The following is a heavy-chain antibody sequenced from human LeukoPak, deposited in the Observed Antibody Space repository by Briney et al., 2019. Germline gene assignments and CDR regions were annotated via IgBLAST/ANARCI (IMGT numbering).Heavy chain of an antibody. J-gene: IGHJ4*02. D-gene: IGHD6-19*01. Sequence: SETLSLTCTVSGGSISNSIYHWGWIRQPPGKGLEWIGSIYYRGNTYYNPSLKSRVTISVDTSKNQFSLKLSSVTAADTAAYYCTRLRSGVAGDYWGQGTLVTVSS. CDR3: TRLRSGVAGDY. V-gene: IGHV4-39*01. CDR1: GGSISNSIYH. CDR2: IYYRGNT.